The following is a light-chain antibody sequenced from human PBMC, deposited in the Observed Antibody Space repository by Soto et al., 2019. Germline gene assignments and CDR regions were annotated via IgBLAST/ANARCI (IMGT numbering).Light chain of an antibody. CDR1: QSLVNTY. V-gene: IGKV3-20*01. CDR3: QRYGSSRT. Sequence: EVVLTQSPGSLSLSPGDRATLSCRASQSLVNTYVAWYQQKAGQAPRLLIFDASTRATGIPDRFSGSGSGTDFTLSISRLETEDFEVYYCQRYGSSRTFGHGTKVDIK. CDR2: DAS. J-gene: IGKJ1*01.